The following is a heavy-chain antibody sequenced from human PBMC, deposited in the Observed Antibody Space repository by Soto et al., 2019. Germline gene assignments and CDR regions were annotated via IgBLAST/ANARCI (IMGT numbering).Heavy chain of an antibody. Sequence: GGSLRLSCAASGFTFSSYAMSWVRQAPGKGLEWVSAISGSGGSTYYADSVKGRFTISRDNSKNTLYLQMNSLRAEDTAVHYCAKDQEVTIFGVVNRDAFDIWGQGTMVTVSS. D-gene: IGHD3-3*01. CDR3: AKDQEVTIFGVVNRDAFDI. J-gene: IGHJ3*02. CDR2: ISGSGGST. CDR1: GFTFSSYA. V-gene: IGHV3-23*01.